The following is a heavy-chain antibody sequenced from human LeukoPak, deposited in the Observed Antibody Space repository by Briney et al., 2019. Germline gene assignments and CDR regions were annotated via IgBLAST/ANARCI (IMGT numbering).Heavy chain of an antibody. Sequence: ASVKVSCKASGGTFSSYAISWVRQAPGQGLEWMGGIIPIFGTANYAQKFQGRVTITTDESTSPAYMELSSLRSEDTAVYYCARGYSSIKGYYYYMDVWGKGTTVTVSS. J-gene: IGHJ6*03. CDR3: ARGYSSIKGYYYYMDV. CDR2: IIPIFGTA. D-gene: IGHD1-14*01. CDR1: GGTFSSYA. V-gene: IGHV1-69*05.